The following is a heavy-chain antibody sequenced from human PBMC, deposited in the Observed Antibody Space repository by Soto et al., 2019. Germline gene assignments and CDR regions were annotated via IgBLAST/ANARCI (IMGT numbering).Heavy chain of an antibody. CDR3: ATGWLRLGFNT. Sequence: SQTLSLTCAISGDIVSYSSWSWIRQSPSRGLEWLGRTYYSSKWFYDYAVSLRSRITINPDTSKNQFSLQLNSVTPEDTAVYYCATGWLRLGFNTWGQGTLVTVSS. J-gene: IGHJ5*02. CDR2: TYYSSKWFY. D-gene: IGHD5-12*01. CDR1: GDIVSYSS. V-gene: IGHV6-1*01.